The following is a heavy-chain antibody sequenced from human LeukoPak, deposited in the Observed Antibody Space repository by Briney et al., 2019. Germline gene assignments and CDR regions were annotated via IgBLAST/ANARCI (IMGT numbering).Heavy chain of an antibody. CDR1: GYTFTSYG. D-gene: IGHD3-9*01. CDR2: ISAYNGNT. Sequence: ASVKVSCKASGYTFTSYGISWVRQAPGQGLEWMGWISAYNGNTNYAQKLQGRVTMTTDTSTSTAYMELRSLRSDDTAVYYCARDFMGLRYFDWLLFRANWFDPWGQETLVTVSS. V-gene: IGHV1-18*01. J-gene: IGHJ5*02. CDR3: ARDFMGLRYFDWLLFRANWFDP.